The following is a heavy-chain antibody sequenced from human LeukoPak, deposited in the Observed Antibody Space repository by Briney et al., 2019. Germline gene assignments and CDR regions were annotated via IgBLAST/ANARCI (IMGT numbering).Heavy chain of an antibody. CDR3: ASSSGWYHRDAFDI. D-gene: IGHD6-19*01. J-gene: IGHJ3*02. V-gene: IGHV1-2*06. Sequence: ASVKVFCKASGYTFTGYYMHWVRQAPGQGLEWMGRINPNSGGTNYAQKFQGRVTMTRDTSISTAYMELSRLRSDDTAVYYCASSSGWYHRDAFDIWGQGTMVTVSS. CDR1: GYTFTGYY. CDR2: INPNSGGT.